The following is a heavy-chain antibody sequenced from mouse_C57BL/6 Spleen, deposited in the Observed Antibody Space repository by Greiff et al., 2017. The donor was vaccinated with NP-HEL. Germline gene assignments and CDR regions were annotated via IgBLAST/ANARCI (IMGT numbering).Heavy chain of an antibody. CDR3: ARYGYDPSFAY. J-gene: IGHJ3*01. V-gene: IGHV2-2*01. CDR1: GFSLTSYG. CDR2: IWSGGST. Sequence: VKVVESGPGLVQPSQSLSITCTVSGFSLTSYGVHWVRQSPGKGLEWLGVIWSGGSTDYNAAFISRLSISKDNSKSQVFFKMNSLQADDTAIYYCARYGYDPSFAYWGQGTLVTVSA. D-gene: IGHD2-2*01.